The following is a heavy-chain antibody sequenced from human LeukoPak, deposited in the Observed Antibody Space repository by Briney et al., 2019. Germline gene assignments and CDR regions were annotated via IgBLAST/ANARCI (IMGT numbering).Heavy chain of an antibody. J-gene: IGHJ4*02. CDR3: ARDPYDFWSGYSDY. Sequence: GRSLRLSCAASGFTLSSHAMHWVRQAPGKGLEWVAVISYDGSNKYYADSVKGRFTISRDNSKNTLYLQMNSLRAEDTAVYYCARDPYDFWSGYSDYWGQGTLVTVSS. D-gene: IGHD3-3*01. CDR2: ISYDGSNK. CDR1: GFTLSSHA. V-gene: IGHV3-30-3*01.